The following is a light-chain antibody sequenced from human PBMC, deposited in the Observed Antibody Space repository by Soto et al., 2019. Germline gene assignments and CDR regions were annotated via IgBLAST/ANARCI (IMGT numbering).Light chain of an antibody. CDR2: LNTDGSH. J-gene: IGLJ3*02. Sequence: QAVVTQSPSASASLGASVNLTCTLSSGHSGYVIAWHQQQPEKGPRYLMKLNTDGSHSKGDGIPDRFSGSSSGAERYLTISSLQSEDEADYYCQTWGTGIRVFGGGTKVTVL. CDR3: QTWGTGIRV. V-gene: IGLV4-69*01. CDR1: SGHSGYV.